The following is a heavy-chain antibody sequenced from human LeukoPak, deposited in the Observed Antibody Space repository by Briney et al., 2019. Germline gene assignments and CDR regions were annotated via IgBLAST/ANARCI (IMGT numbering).Heavy chain of an antibody. J-gene: IGHJ3*02. Sequence: SQTLSLTCTVSGGSISSGSYYWSWIRQPAGKGLEWIGRIYTSGSTNYNPSLKSRVTISVDTSKNQFSLELSSVTAADTAVYYCARDLNSGSYDAFDIWGQGTMVTVSS. D-gene: IGHD1-26*01. CDR3: ARDLNSGSYDAFDI. CDR2: IYTSGST. CDR1: GGSISSGSYY. V-gene: IGHV4-61*02.